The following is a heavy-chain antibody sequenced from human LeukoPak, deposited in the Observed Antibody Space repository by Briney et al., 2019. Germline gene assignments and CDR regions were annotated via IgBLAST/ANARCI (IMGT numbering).Heavy chain of an antibody. J-gene: IGHJ5*02. CDR1: GYTFITYG. CDR2: ISAYNGNT. D-gene: IGHD3-22*01. Sequence: ASVKVSFKASGYTFITYGITWVRQAPGQGLEWMGWISAYNGNTRYAQKLQDRVTMTRDISTSTVHMELRSLRSDDTAVYYCARLSYYYDNSAYYWLDPWGQGTPVTVSS. V-gene: IGHV1-18*01. CDR3: ARLSYYYDNSAYYWLDP.